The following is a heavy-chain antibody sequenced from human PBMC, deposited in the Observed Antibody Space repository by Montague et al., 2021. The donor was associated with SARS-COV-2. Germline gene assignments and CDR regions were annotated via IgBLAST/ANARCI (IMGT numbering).Heavy chain of an antibody. CDR1: GVSVTDDY. CDR3: ARVRGLTIFGVVGPFDY. D-gene: IGHD3-3*01. J-gene: IGHJ4*02. CDR2: VLYNKGT. Sequence: SETLSLTCTVSGVSVTDDYWSWIRQPPGKGLEWVGDVLYNKGTNFNPSLKSRVAISVDTSKNQFSLKLSSVTAADTAVYYCARVRGLTIFGVVGPFDYWGQGTLVTVSS. V-gene: IGHV4-59*02.